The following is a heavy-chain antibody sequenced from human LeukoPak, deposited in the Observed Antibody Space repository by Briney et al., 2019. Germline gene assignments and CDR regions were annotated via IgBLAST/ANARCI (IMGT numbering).Heavy chain of an antibody. CDR2: IYHSGST. J-gene: IGHJ2*01. CDR3: ARDRSTVVTPPWYFDL. V-gene: IGHV4-38-2*02. D-gene: IGHD4-23*01. CDR1: GYSISSGYY. Sequence: SETLSLTCTVSGYSISSGYYWGWIRQPPGKGLEWIGSIYHSGSTYYNPSLKSRVTISVDTSKNQFSLKLSSVTAADTAVYYCARDRSTVVTPPWYFDLWGRGTLVTVSS.